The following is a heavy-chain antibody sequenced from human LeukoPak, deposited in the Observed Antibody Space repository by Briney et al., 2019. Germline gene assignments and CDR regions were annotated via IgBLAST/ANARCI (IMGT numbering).Heavy chain of an antibody. V-gene: IGHV3-48*01. D-gene: IGHD4-17*01. CDR2: ITYSSSTI. Sequence: GGSLRLSCAASGFTFSSYSMTWVRQAPGKGLEWVSYITYSSSTIYYADSMKGRFTISRDNAKNSLYLQMNSLRVDDTAVYYCARDRLHYGEYEKTLDYWGQGTLVTVSS. J-gene: IGHJ4*02. CDR1: GFTFSSYS. CDR3: ARDRLHYGEYEKTLDY.